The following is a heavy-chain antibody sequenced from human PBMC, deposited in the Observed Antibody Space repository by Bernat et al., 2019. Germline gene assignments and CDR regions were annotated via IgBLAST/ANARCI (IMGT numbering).Heavy chain of an antibody. D-gene: IGHD4-17*01. Sequence: QVQLVESGGGVVQPGRSLRLSCAASGFTFSSSAMHWVRQAPGKGLEWVAVISYDESDIYYADSVKGRFTISRDNSKNTLYLQMSSLRAEDTAIYYCARATTVNAFDIWGQGTTVTVSS. J-gene: IGHJ3*02. CDR2: ISYDESDI. CDR1: GFTFSSSA. CDR3: ARATTVNAFDI. V-gene: IGHV3-30*15.